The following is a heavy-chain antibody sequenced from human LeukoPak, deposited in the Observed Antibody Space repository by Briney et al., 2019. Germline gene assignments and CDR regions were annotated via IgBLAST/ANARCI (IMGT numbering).Heavy chain of an antibody. CDR3: AELGITMIGGV. CDR2: INSDGSST. D-gene: IGHD3-10*02. V-gene: IGHV3-74*01. J-gene: IGHJ6*04. Sequence: GSLRLSCAGSGFSFSSYGMHWVRQAPGKGLVWVSRINSDGSSTSYADSVKGRFTISRDNSKNTLYLQMNSLRAEDTAVYYCAELGITMIGGVWGKGTTVTISS. CDR1: GFSFSSYG.